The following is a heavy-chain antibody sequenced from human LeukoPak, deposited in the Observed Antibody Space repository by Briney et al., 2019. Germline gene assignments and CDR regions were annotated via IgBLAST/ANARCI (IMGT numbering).Heavy chain of an antibody. V-gene: IGHV3-23*01. CDR1: GITLSNYG. J-gene: IGHJ4*02. CDR3: AKRGVVIRVILVGFHKEAYYFES. Sequence: PGGSLRLSCAVSGITLSNYGMTWVRLAPGKGLEWVAGISGSGGSTSYADSVKGRFTISRDNPKNTLYLQMNSLRAEDTAVYFCAKRGVVIRVILVGFHKEAYYFESWGQGALVTVSS. D-gene: IGHD3/OR15-3a*01. CDR2: ISGSGGST.